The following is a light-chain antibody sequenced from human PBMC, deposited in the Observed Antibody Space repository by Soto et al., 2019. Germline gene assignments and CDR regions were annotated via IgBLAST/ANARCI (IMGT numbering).Light chain of an antibody. CDR3: QKYNTYWSLT. J-gene: IGKJ4*01. CDR2: KAS. V-gene: IGKV1-5*03. CDR1: QSISNW. Sequence: DIQITQSPSTLSASVGYRATLTFRASQSISNWLAWYQQKPGKAPNLLIYKASTLESGVPSRFSGSGSGTEFILTISSLQPDDVATYYSQKYNTYWSLTFGGGTKVDIK.